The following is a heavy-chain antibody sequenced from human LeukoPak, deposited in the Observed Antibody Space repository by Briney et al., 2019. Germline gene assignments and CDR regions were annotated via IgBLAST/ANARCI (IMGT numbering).Heavy chain of an antibody. Sequence: AGGSLRLSCAASGFTFSNYWMSWVRQASGKGLEWVANIKQDGSEKYYVDSVKGRFTISRDNAKNSLYLQMNSLRAEDTALYYCAREDQPRGTFDYWGQGILVTVSS. D-gene: IGHD2-15*01. CDR1: GFTFSNYW. CDR3: AREDQPRGTFDY. V-gene: IGHV3-7*05. CDR2: IKQDGSEK. J-gene: IGHJ4*02.